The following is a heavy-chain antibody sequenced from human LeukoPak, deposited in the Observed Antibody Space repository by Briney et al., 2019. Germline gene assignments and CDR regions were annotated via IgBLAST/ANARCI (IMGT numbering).Heavy chain of an antibody. CDR1: GFTFDDYA. V-gene: IGHV3-9*03. J-gene: IGHJ4*02. D-gene: IGHD6-13*01. CDR3: AKDMGQQLVGGGFDY. CDR2: ISWNSGSI. Sequence: GRSLRLSCAASGFTFDDYAMHWVRQAPGEGLEWVSGISWNSGSIGYADSVKGRFTISRDNAKNSLYLQMNSLRAEDMALYYCAKDMGQQLVGGGFDYWGQGTLVTVSS.